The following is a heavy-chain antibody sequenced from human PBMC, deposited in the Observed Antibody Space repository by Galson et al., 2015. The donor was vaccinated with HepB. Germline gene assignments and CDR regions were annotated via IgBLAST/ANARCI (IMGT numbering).Heavy chain of an antibody. V-gene: IGHV1-3*01. D-gene: IGHD3-10*01. CDR1: GYTFTSYA. Sequence: SVKVSCKASGYTFTSYAMHWVRQAPGQRLEWMGWINAGNGNTKYSQKFQGRVTITRDTSASTAYMELSSLRSEDTAVYYCARDPYGSGSFIVYYYYYMDVWGKGTTVTVSS. J-gene: IGHJ6*03. CDR3: ARDPYGSGSFIVYYYYYMDV. CDR2: INAGNGNT.